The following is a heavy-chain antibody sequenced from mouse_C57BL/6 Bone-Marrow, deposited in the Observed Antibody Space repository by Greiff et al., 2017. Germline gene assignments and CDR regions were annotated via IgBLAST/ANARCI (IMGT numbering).Heavy chain of an antibody. V-gene: IGHV14-4*01. CDR3: TTSYYSNYERFAY. CDR2: IDPENGDT. Sequence: EVQLQQSGAELVRPGASVKLSCTASGFNIKDDYMHWVKQRPEQGLEWIGWIDPENGDTEYASKFQGKATITADTSSNTAYLQLSSLTSEDTAVYYCTTSYYSNYERFAYWGQGTLAIVSA. D-gene: IGHD2-5*01. J-gene: IGHJ3*01. CDR1: GFNIKDDY.